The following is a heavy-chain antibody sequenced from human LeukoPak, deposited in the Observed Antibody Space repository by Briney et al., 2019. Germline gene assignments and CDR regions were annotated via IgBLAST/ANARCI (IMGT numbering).Heavy chain of an antibody. D-gene: IGHD1-1*01. J-gene: IGHJ4*02. CDR3: ARVKSGNFDY. CDR2: INHSGST. V-gene: IGHV4-34*01. CDR1: GGSFSGYY. Sequence: PSETLPLTCAVYGGSFSGYYWSWIRQPPGKGLEWIGEINHSGSTNYNPSLKSRVTISVDTSKNQFSLKLSSVTAADTAVYYCARVKSGNFDYWGQGTLVTVSS.